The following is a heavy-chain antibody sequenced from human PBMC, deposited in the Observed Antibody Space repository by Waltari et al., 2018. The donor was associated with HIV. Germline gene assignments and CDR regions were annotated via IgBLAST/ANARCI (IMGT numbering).Heavy chain of an antibody. CDR3: ASFPGESMSRLN. J-gene: IGHJ4*02. CDR1: GFTFSSYG. Sequence: QVQLVESGGGVVQPGRSLRIACAASGFTFSSYGMHWVRQAPGKGLEWVAVIWYDGSNKYYADSVKGRFTISRDNSKNTLYLQMNSLRAEDTAVYYCASFPGESMSRLNWGQGTLVTVSS. D-gene: IGHD3-10*01. V-gene: IGHV3-33*01. CDR2: IWYDGSNK.